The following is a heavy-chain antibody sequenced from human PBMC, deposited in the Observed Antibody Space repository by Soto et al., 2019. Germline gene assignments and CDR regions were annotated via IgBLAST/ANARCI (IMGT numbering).Heavy chain of an antibody. V-gene: IGHV3-74*01. J-gene: IGHJ1*01. D-gene: IGHD2-2*01. Sequence: EVQLVESGGGLVQPGGSLRLSCAASGFSFDSYWMHWVRQAPGQGPMWVSRIDYDGTTTNYADSVKGRFTISRDNAKSTLYLQMNSLRPEDTAVYYCTRGPRASSGGTGACWGKGTLVTVSS. CDR2: IDYDGTTT. CDR1: GFSFDSYW. CDR3: TRGPRASSGGTGAC.